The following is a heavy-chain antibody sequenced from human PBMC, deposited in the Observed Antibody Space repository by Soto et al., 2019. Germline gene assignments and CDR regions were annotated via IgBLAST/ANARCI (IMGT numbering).Heavy chain of an antibody. CDR1: GGTFSSYA. V-gene: IGHV1-69*01. Sequence: QVQLVQSGAEVKKPGSSVKVSCKASGGTFSSYAISWVRQAPGQGLEWMGGIIPIFGTANYAQEFQGRVTITADESTSTAYMERSSLRSEDTAIYYCAGGGFSGTYYDYYGMYVWGQGTTVTVS. CDR3: AGGGFSGTYYDYYGMYV. CDR2: IIPIFGTA. J-gene: IGHJ6*02. D-gene: IGHD5-12*01.